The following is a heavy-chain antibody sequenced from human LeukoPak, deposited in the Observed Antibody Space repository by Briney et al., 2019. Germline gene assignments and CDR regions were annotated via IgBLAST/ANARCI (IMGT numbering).Heavy chain of an antibody. CDR1: GFTFSSYE. D-gene: IGHD6-19*01. CDR2: ISSSGSTI. CDR3: ARDGGSAWFLDY. Sequence: GGSLRLSCAASGFTFSSYEMNWVRQAPGKGLEWVSYISSSGSTIYYADSVKGRFTISRDNAKNSLYLQMKSLRAEDTAVYYCARDGGSAWFLDYWGQGTLVTVSS. J-gene: IGHJ4*02. V-gene: IGHV3-48*03.